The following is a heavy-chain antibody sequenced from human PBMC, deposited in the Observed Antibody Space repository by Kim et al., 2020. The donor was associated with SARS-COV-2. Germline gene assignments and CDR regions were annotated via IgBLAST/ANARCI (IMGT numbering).Heavy chain of an antibody. CDR1: GFTLSSYG. CDR3: AKDLVRGYSYGWSYYYYGMDV. D-gene: IGHD5-18*01. Sequence: GGSLRLSCAASGFTLSSYGMHWVRQAPGKGLEWVAVISYDGSNKNYADSVKGRFTISRDNSKNTLYLQMNSLRAEDTAVYYCAKDLVRGYSYGWSYYYYGMDVWGQGTKVTVSS. V-gene: IGHV3-30*18. J-gene: IGHJ6*02. CDR2: ISYDGSNK.